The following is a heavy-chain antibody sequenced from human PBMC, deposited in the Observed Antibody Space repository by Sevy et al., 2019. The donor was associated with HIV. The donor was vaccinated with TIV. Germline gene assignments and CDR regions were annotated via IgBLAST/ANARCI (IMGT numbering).Heavy chain of an antibody. CDR2: ISSSSSYR. D-gene: IGHD6-6*01. CDR1: GFTFSSYS. Sequence: GGSLRLSCAASGFTFSSYSMNWVRQAPGKGLEWVSSISSSSSYRYYADSVKGRFTISRDNAKNSLYLQMNSLRAEDTAVYYCARAGGSYSSYDYWGQGTLVTVSS. J-gene: IGHJ4*02. CDR3: ARAGGSYSSYDY. V-gene: IGHV3-21*01.